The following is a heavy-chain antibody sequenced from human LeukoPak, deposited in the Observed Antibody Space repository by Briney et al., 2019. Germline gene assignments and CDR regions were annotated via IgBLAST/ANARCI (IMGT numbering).Heavy chain of an antibody. CDR2: IIPILGIA. V-gene: IGHV1-69*04. CDR1: GYTFTSYY. D-gene: IGHD3-10*01. CDR3: ARDAASTGKGGSALFDY. Sequence: SVKVSCKASGYTFTSYYMHWVRQAPGQGLEWMGRIIPILGIANYAQKFQGRVTITADKSTSTAYMELSSLRSEDTAVYYCARDAASTGKGGSALFDYWGQGTLVTVSS. J-gene: IGHJ4*02.